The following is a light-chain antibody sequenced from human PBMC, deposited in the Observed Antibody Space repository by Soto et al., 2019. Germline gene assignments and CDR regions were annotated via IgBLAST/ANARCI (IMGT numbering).Light chain of an antibody. Sequence: QSALTQPASVSGSPGQSITISCTGSSSDVGGNNCVSWYQQHPGKAPKLLIYEVGHRPSEISYRFSGSKSGNTASLTISGLQVEDEAVYYCSSCSGLSTSDPVLFGGGTQLTVL. V-gene: IGLV2-14*01. J-gene: IGLJ2*01. CDR2: EVG. CDR3: SSCSGLSTSDPVL. CDR1: SSDVGGNNC.